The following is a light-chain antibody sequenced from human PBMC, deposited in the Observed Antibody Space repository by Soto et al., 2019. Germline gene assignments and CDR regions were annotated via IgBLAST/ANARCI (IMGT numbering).Light chain of an antibody. CDR1: SSDVGDYNF. CDR3: CSYAASYTFDVL. J-gene: IGLJ2*01. CDR2: DVT. V-gene: IGLV2-11*01. Sequence: SALTQPRSVSGSPGQSVTISCTGTSSDVGDYNFVSWYQQHPGKAPKLIIYDVTKRPSGVPDRFSGSKSGNTASLTISGLQAEDEADYYCCSYAASYTFDVLFGGGTKVTVL.